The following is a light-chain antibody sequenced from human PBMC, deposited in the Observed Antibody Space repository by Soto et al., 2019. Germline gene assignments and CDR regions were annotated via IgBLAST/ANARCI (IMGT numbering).Light chain of an antibody. Sequence: QSALTQPAYVSGSPGQSITISCTGTSSDVGGYNYVSWYQQNPGNAPKRMIYEVSNRPSGGSNRFSGSKYGNTASLTSSGLQAEDEADYYCSSYTSSSTVVFGGGTQLTVL. CDR1: SSDVGGYNY. CDR2: EVS. J-gene: IGLJ2*01. V-gene: IGLV2-14*01. CDR3: SSYTSSSTVV.